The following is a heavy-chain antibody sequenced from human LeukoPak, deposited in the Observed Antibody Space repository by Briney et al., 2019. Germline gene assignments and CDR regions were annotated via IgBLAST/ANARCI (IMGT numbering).Heavy chain of an antibody. CDR1: GFTFSSYG. Sequence: GRSLRLSCAASGFTFSSYGMHWVRQAPGKGLEGVAVIWYDGSNKYYADSVKGRFTISRDNSKNTLYLQMNSLGADDTAVYYCARDRSRTTVTTAFDYWGQGTLVTVSS. CDR3: ARDRSRTTVTTAFDY. V-gene: IGHV3-33*01. CDR2: IWYDGSNK. J-gene: IGHJ4*02. D-gene: IGHD4-17*01.